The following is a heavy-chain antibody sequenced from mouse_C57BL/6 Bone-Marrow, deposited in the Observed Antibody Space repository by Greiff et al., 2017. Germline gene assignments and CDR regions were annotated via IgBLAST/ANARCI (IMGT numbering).Heavy chain of an antibody. Sequence: QVQLQQSGAELARPGASVKLSCKASGYTFTSYGISWVKQRTGQGLEWIGEIYPRSGNTYYNEKFKGKATLTADKSSSTAYMELRSLTSEDSAVYFCAMTLLCLWYFDVWGTGTTVTVSS. CDR3: AMTLLCLWYFDV. J-gene: IGHJ1*03. CDR1: GYTFTSYG. D-gene: IGHD1-1*02. V-gene: IGHV1-81*01. CDR2: IYPRSGNT.